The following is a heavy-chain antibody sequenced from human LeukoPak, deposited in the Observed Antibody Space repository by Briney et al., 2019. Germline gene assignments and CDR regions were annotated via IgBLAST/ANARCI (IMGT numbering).Heavy chain of an antibody. D-gene: IGHD2-2*01. CDR2: IWYDGSNK. CDR1: GFTFSSYG. CDR3: ARDRRYCSSTSCYLKGNWFDP. J-gene: IGHJ5*02. V-gene: IGHV3-33*01. Sequence: GRSLRLSCAASGFTFSSYGMHWVRQAPGKGLEWVAVIWYDGSNKYYADSVKGRFTISRDNSKNTLYLQMNSLRAEDTAVYYCARDRRYCSSTSCYLKGNWFDPWGQGTLVTVSS.